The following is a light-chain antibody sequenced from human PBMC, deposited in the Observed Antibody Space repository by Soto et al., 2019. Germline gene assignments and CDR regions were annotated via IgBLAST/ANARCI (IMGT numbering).Light chain of an antibody. CDR2: DDR. CDR1: NIGSKS. CDR3: QVGDISRDPNYV. J-gene: IGLJ1*01. V-gene: IGLV3-21*02. Sequence: SYELTQPPSVSVAPGQTASITCGGNNIGSKSVHWYQQKPGQAPVLVVFDDRDRPSGVPDRFSGSNSGHTATLTISRVEAGDEADYYCQVGDISRDPNYVFGTGTKLTVL.